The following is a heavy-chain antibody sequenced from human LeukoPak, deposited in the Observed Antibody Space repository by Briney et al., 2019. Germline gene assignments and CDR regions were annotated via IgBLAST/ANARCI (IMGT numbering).Heavy chain of an antibody. CDR1: GFTFSSDW. CDR2: INSDGSTT. J-gene: IGHJ4*02. V-gene: IGHV3-74*01. Sequence: PGGSLRLSCAASGFTFSSDWMHWVRHAAGKGLVWVSRINSDGSTTAYADSVKGRVTISRDNAKKTLYLQMNSLRAEDTAVYYCVRDSYSSDWDWGQGTLVTVSS. D-gene: IGHD6-19*01. CDR3: VRDSYSSDWD.